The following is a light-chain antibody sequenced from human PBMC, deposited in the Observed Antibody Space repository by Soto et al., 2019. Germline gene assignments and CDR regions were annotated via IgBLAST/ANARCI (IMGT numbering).Light chain of an antibody. J-gene: IGLJ1*01. CDR2: EVS. CDR3: SSYTSSSTLNV. Sequence: QSALTQPASVSGSPGQSITISCTGTSSDVGGYNYVSWYQQHPGKAPKLMIYEVSNRPSGVSNRFSGSKSGNTASLTISGLQAEDEADYYCSSYTSSSTLNVFGTGP. CDR1: SSDVGGYNY. V-gene: IGLV2-14*01.